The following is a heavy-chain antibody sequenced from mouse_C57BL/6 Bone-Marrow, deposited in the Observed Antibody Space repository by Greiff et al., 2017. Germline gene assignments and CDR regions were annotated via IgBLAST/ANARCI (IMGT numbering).Heavy chain of an antibody. CDR2: IDPSDSYT. CDR3: ARRVYFDV. Sequence: QVQLQQPGAELVRPGTSVKLSCKASGYTFTSYWMHGLKQRPGQGLEWIGVIDPSDSYTNYNQKFKGKDTLTVDTSSSTAYMQLSSLTSEDSAVYYCARRVYFDVWGTGTTVTVSS. J-gene: IGHJ1*03. CDR1: GYTFTSYW. V-gene: IGHV1-59*01.